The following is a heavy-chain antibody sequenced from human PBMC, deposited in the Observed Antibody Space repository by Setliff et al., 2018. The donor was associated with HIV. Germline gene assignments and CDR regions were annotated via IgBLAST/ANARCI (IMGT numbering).Heavy chain of an antibody. D-gene: IGHD2-2*02. J-gene: IGHJ5*02. V-gene: IGHV3-53*01. CDR2: IWSDDTK. Sequence: GGSLRLSCAASGITLSGYRMNWVRQAPGKGLEWVSVIWSDDTKYYADSVKGRFTISRDNSINLLYLHMHRLIAEDTAVYYCAKGVKYLDPWGQGTLVTVSS. CDR3: AKGVKYLDP. CDR1: GITLSGYR.